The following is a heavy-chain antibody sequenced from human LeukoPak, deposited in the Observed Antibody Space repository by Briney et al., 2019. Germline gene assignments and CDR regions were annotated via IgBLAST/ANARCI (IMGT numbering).Heavy chain of an antibody. Sequence: SETLSLTCTVSGGSISSYYWSWIRQPPGKGLEWIGYIYYSGSTNYNPSLKSRVTISVDTSKNQFSLKLSSVTAADTAVYYCARLEISGSFDYWGQGTLVTVSS. CDR3: ARLEISGSFDY. V-gene: IGHV4-59*08. CDR2: IYYSGST. D-gene: IGHD1-26*01. CDR1: GGSISSYY. J-gene: IGHJ4*02.